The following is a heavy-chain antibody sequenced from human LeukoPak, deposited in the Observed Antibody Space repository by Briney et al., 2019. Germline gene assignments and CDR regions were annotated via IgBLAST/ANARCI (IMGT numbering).Heavy chain of an antibody. J-gene: IGHJ4*02. CDR1: GFTFSDFA. CDR3: AKDGSGTYYKFYFDY. Sequence: GGSLRLSYTASGFTFSDFAMSWVRQAPGKGLEWVSTVSDSGSSTYYADSVKGRFTISRDNSKNTLYLQMNSLRAEDTAVFYCAKDGSGTYYKFYFDYWGQGALVTVSS. D-gene: IGHD1-26*01. V-gene: IGHV3-23*01. CDR2: VSDSGSST.